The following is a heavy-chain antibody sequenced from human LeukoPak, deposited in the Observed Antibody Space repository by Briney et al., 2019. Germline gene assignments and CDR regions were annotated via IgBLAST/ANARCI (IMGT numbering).Heavy chain of an antibody. CDR3: AREDGSGSYYYFDY. Sequence: PSETLSLTCTVSGGSISSYYWSWIRQPPGKGLEWIGYIYYSGNIDYNPSLKSRVTISVDTSKNQFSLKLSSVTAADTAVYYCAREDGSGSYYYFDYWGQGTLVTVSS. CDR2: IYYSGNI. J-gene: IGHJ4*02. D-gene: IGHD3-10*01. CDR1: GGSISSYY. V-gene: IGHV4-4*08.